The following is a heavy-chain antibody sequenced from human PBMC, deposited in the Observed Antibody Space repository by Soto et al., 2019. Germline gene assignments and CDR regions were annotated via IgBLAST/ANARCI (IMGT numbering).Heavy chain of an antibody. V-gene: IGHV3-30*18. CDR2: ISYDGSNK. D-gene: IGHD3-16*01. J-gene: IGHJ6*02. CDR1: GFTFSRYG. CDR3: AKERTFGYYYYYGMDV. Sequence: QVQLVESGGGVVQPRRSLRLSCAASGFTFSRYGMHWVRQAPGKGLEWVAVISYDGSNKYYADSVKGRFTISRDNSKNTLYRQMNSLRAEDTAVYYCAKERTFGYYYYYGMDVWGQGTTVTVSS.